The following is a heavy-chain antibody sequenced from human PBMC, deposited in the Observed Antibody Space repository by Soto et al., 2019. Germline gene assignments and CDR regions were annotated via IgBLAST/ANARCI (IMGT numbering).Heavy chain of an antibody. D-gene: IGHD3-3*01. V-gene: IGHV1-69*01. Sequence: QVQLVQSGAEVKKPGSSVKVSCKASGGTFSSYAISWVRQAPGQGREWMGGIIPIFGTANYAQKFQGRVTITADESTSAAYMGLSSRRSEYTAVYYCARDKVYDFWSGYYVGVYYYGMDVWGQGTTVTVSS. CDR3: ARDKVYDFWSGYYVGVYYYGMDV. CDR2: IIPIFGTA. J-gene: IGHJ6*02. CDR1: GGTFSSYA.